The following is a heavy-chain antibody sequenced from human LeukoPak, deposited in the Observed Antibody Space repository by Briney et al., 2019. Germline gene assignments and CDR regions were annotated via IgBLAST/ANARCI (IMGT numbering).Heavy chain of an antibody. Sequence: SETLSLTCTVSGGSISSSSYYWGWIRQPPGKGLEWIGSIYYSGSTYYNPSLKSRVTISVDTSKNQFSLKLSSVTAADTAVYYCARQDYHDSSGYYRYWGQGTLVTVSS. D-gene: IGHD3-22*01. CDR1: GGSISSSSYY. V-gene: IGHV4-39*01. CDR2: IYYSGST. CDR3: ARQDYHDSSGYYRY. J-gene: IGHJ4*02.